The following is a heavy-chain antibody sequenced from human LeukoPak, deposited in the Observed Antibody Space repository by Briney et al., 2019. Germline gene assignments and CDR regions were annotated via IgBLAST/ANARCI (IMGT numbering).Heavy chain of an antibody. Sequence: GGSLRLSCAASGFIFSSYAMHWVRQAPGKGLEWVAVISYDGSDKYYADSVKGRFTISRDNSKNTLYLQMNSLRAEDTAVYYCARTHGERITMVRGVIIWFDPWGQGTLVTVSS. V-gene: IGHV3-30*04. D-gene: IGHD3-10*01. CDR3: ARTHGERITMVRGVIIWFDP. CDR2: ISYDGSDK. J-gene: IGHJ5*02. CDR1: GFIFSSYA.